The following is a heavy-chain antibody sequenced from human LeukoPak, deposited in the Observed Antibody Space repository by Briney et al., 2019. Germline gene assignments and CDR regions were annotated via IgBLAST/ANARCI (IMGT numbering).Heavy chain of an antibody. Sequence: PSETLSLTCAVYGGSFSDYFWGWIRQPPGKGLEWIGEINHSGRTYYNPSLKSRVTISVDTSKNQFSLNLGSVTAADTAVSYCARDVVVVPAAIHYGMDVWGQGTTVTVSS. D-gene: IGHD2-2*01. J-gene: IGHJ6*02. CDR3: ARDVVVVPAAIHYGMDV. CDR2: INHSGRT. V-gene: IGHV4-34*01. CDR1: GGSFSDYF.